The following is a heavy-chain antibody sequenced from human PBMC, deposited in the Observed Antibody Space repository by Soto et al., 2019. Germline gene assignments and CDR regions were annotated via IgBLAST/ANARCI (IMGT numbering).Heavy chain of an antibody. J-gene: IGHJ5*02. CDR1: GFTFSSYG. Sequence: ESGGGVVQPGRSLRLSCAASGFTFSSYGMHWVRQAPGKGLEWVAVISYDGSNKYYADSVKGRFTISRDNSKNTLYLQMNSLRAEDTAVYYCAKDSAIVVVIPTHWFDPWGQGTLVTVSS. CDR3: AKDSAIVVVIPTHWFDP. V-gene: IGHV3-30*18. D-gene: IGHD3-22*01. CDR2: ISYDGSNK.